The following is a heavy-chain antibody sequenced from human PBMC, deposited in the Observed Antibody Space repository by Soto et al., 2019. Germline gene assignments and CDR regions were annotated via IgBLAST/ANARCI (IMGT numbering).Heavy chain of an antibody. Sequence: QEQLVQSGAEVTKPGASVKVSCKASGFTFTDFDIIWVRQATGQGLEWMGWMKPNSGKTDFAQRFQGRVNMTSDTSMTTVYMELRSLRSEDTAVYYCARGTVVIFDYYGMEDWGQGTTITVSS. CDR2: MKPNSGKT. CDR1: GFTFTDFD. D-gene: IGHD3-22*01. CDR3: ARGTVVIFDYYGMED. J-gene: IGHJ6*02. V-gene: IGHV1-8*01.